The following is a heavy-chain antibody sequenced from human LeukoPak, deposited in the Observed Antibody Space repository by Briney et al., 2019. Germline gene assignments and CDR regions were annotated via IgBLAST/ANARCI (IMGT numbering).Heavy chain of an antibody. V-gene: IGHV3-30*18. J-gene: IGHJ4*02. CDR2: ISYDGSNK. CDR3: AKDGGHGKQQPTAKKEYYFDY. CDR1: GFTFSSYG. Sequence: GGSLRLSCAASGFTFSSYGMHWVRQAPGKGLEWVAVISYDGSNKYYADSVKGRFTISRDNSKNTLYPQMNSLRAEDTAVYYCAKDGGHGKQQPTAKKEYYFDYWGQGTLDIVSS. D-gene: IGHD6-13*01.